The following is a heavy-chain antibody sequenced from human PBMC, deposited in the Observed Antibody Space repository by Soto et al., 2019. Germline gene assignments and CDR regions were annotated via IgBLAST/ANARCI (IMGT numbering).Heavy chain of an antibody. CDR3: AKDLADFWSGYYTSGWDY. J-gene: IGHJ4*02. V-gene: IGHV3-23*01. D-gene: IGHD3-3*01. CDR2: ISGSGGST. CDR1: GFTFSSYA. Sequence: GGSLRLSCAASGFTFSSYAMSWVRQAPGKGLEWVSAISGSGGSTYYADSVKGRFTISRDNSKNTLYLQMNSLRAEDTAVYYCAKDLADFWSGYYTSGWDYWGQGTLVTVSS.